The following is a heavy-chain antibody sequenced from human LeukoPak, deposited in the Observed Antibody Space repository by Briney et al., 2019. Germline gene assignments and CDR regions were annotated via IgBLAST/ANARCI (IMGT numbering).Heavy chain of an antibody. CDR3: ARGGIAAAGTDYYYGMDV. V-gene: IGHV3-30*03. CDR1: GFTFSSYG. Sequence: GGSLRLSCAVSGFTFSSYGMHWVRQAPGKGLEWVAVISYDGSNKYYADSVKGRFTISRDNSKNTLYLQMNSLRAEDTAVYYCARGGIAAAGTDYYYGMDVWGQGTTVTVSS. J-gene: IGHJ6*02. CDR2: ISYDGSNK. D-gene: IGHD6-13*01.